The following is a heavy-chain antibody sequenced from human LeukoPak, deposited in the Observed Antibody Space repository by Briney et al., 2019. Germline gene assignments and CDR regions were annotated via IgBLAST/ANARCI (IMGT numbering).Heavy chain of an antibody. V-gene: IGHV4-59*01. Sequence: PSETLSLTCTVSGGSISSYYWSWIRQPPGKGLEWIGYIYYSGSTNYNPSLKSRVTISVDTSKNQFSLKLSSVTAADTAVYYCARGEEDSYGHPYYFDYWGQGTLVTVSS. CDR2: IYYSGST. J-gene: IGHJ4*02. CDR1: GGSISSYY. D-gene: IGHD5-18*01. CDR3: ARGEEDSYGHPYYFDY.